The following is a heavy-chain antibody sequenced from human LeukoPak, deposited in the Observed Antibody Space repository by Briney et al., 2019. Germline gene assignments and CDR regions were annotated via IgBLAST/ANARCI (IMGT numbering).Heavy chain of an antibody. J-gene: IGHJ4*02. CDR3: ARQAAAVNKAFDY. CDR2: IYYSRST. D-gene: IGHD6-13*01. CDR1: AGSISSSSSY. Sequence: SESLSLTWTVSAGSISSSSSYWGWIRQPPGKGLEWFGRIYYSRSTYNNPSLKPRVTTPVDTTKNQGSLKLSSVTAADTAEYYCARQAAAVNKAFDYWGQGTLVTVSS. V-gene: IGHV4-39*01.